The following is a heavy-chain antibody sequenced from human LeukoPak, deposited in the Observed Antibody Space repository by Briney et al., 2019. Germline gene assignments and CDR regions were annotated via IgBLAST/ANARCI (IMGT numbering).Heavy chain of an antibody. CDR3: ARDLYQLPSAFDI. CDR2: ISYDGSNK. D-gene: IGHD2-2*01. Sequence: GGSLRLSCAASGFTFSSYAMHWVRQAPGKGLEWVAVISYDGSNKYYADSVKGRFTISRDNSKNTLYLQMNSLRAEDTAVYYCARDLYQLPSAFDIWGQGTMVTVSS. J-gene: IGHJ3*02. CDR1: GFTFSSYA. V-gene: IGHV3-30-3*01.